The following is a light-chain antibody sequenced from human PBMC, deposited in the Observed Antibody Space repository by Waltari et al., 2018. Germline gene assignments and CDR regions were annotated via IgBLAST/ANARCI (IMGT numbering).Light chain of an antibody. J-gene: IGLJ3*02. CDR1: SSNIGNTA. CDR2: YED. Sequence: QSVLTQPPSVSEAPRQRVTISCSGSSSNIGNTAVNWYQQLPGKAPKLLIYYEDLLPAGVSDRFSGSKSGTSASLAISGLQSEDEADYYCAAGDDSLNGLVFGGGTKLTVL. V-gene: IGLV1-36*01. CDR3: AAGDDSLNGLV.